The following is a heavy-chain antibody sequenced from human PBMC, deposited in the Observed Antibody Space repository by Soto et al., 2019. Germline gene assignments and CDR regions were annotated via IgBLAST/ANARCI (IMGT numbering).Heavy chain of an antibody. V-gene: IGHV1-18*01. CDR3: ARVSYYDYVWGGYPSQGYFEY. J-gene: IGHJ4*02. Sequence: QVQLVQSVAEVKKPGASVKVSCTASGYTFTTYGISWLRQAPGQGLEWMGWISGYNGNTNYAQKFQGRVTMTTDTSTSTAYMELRSLISDDTAVYYCARVSYYDYVWGGYPSQGYFEYWGQGTLFTVSS. CDR2: ISGYNGNT. CDR1: GYTFTTYG. D-gene: IGHD3-16*02.